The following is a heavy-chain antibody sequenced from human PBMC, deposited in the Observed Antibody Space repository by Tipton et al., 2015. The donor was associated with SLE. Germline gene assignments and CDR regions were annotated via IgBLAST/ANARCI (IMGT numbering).Heavy chain of an antibody. CDR3: ASGRAVAGGDYFDY. CDR1: GGSISSYY. D-gene: IGHD6-19*01. V-gene: IGHV4-59*01. J-gene: IGHJ4*02. Sequence: TLSLTCTVSGGSISSYYWSWIRQPPGKGLEWIGYIYYSGSTNYNPSLKSRVTISVDTSKNQFSLKLSSVTAADTAVYYCASGRAVAGGDYFDYWGPGTLVTVSS. CDR2: IYYSGST.